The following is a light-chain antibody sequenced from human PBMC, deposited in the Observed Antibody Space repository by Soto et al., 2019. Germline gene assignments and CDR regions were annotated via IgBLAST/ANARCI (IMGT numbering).Light chain of an antibody. Sequence: EFVLTQSPGTLSLSPGERATLSCRASLTVRNNYLAWYQQKPGQAPRLLIYDASSRATGIPDRFSGGGSGTDFTLTISRLEPEDFAVYYCQQFSSYPRTFGGGTKVDIK. CDR3: QQFSSYPRT. V-gene: IGKV3-20*01. J-gene: IGKJ4*01. CDR1: LTVRNNY. CDR2: DAS.